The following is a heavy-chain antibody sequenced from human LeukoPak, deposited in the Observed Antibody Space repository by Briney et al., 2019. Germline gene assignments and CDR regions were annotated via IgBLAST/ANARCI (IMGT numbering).Heavy chain of an antibody. D-gene: IGHD3-16*01. Sequence: ASVKVSCKASGYTFTSYAMHWVRQAPGQRLEWMGWINAGNGNTKYSQKFQGRVTITRDTSASTAYMELSSLRSEDTAVYYCARMGDEWYWFDPWDQGTLVTVSS. V-gene: IGHV1-3*01. CDR1: GYTFTSYA. CDR2: INAGNGNT. J-gene: IGHJ5*02. CDR3: ARMGDEWYWFDP.